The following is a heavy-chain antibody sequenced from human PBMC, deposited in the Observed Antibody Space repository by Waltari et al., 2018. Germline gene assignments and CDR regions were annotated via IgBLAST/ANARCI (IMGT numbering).Heavy chain of an antibody. CDR3: ARSCSNSGCLYFDS. CDR2: VYPGDSDT. CDR1: GYIFPNSW. D-gene: IGHD5-12*01. Sequence: EVQLAPSGLEVNEPGAALKISCKGSGYIFPNSWIGWVRQMPGKGLEWMGIVYPGDSDTRYSPSFEGQVTISVDKSINTAYLQWNSLTASDTALYYCARSCSNSGCLYFDSWGQGTVVTVSS. J-gene: IGHJ4*02. V-gene: IGHV5-51*03.